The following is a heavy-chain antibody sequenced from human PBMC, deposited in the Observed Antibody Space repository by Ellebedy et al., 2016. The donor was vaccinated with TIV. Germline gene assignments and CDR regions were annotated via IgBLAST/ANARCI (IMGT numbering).Heavy chain of an antibody. CDR2: IYYSGST. J-gene: IGHJ4*02. V-gene: IGHV4-39*07. Sequence: MPSETLSLTCTVSGGSISSSSYYWGWIRQPPGKGLEWIGSIYYSGSTYYNPSLKSRVTISVDTSKNQFSLKLSSVTAADTAVYYCARGLRGSGGGDYWGQGTLVTVSS. CDR3: ARGLRGSGGGDY. D-gene: IGHD2-15*01. CDR1: GGSISSSSYY.